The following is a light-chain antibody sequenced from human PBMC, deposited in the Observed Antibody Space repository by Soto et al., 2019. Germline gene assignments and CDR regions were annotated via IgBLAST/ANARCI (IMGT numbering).Light chain of an antibody. CDR3: QQHINWPLT. Sequence: EIVLTQSPATLSLSPGERATLSCRASQTVSSSLAWYQQKPGQAPRLLIYEASNRATGIPARFSGSGSGADFTLTISSLAPEDFALYYCQQHINWPLTLGGGTKVDIK. V-gene: IGKV3-11*01. CDR1: QTVSSS. J-gene: IGKJ4*01. CDR2: EAS.